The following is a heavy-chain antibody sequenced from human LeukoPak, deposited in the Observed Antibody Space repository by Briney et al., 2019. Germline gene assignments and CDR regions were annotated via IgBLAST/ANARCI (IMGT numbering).Heavy chain of an antibody. CDR2: IYYSGST. CDR1: GGSISSSSYY. D-gene: IGHD4-17*01. V-gene: IGHV4-39*01. Sequence: PSETLSLTCTVSGGSISSSSYYWGWIRQPPGKGLEWIGNIYYSGSTYYNPSLKSRVTISVDTSKNQFSLKLSSVTAADTAVYYCARRRGDYDFDPWGQGTPVTVSS. CDR3: ARRRGDYDFDP. J-gene: IGHJ5*02.